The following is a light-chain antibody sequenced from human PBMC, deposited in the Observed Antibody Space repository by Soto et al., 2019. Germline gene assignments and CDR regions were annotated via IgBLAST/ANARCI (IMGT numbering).Light chain of an antibody. Sequence: QSALTQPASVSGSPGQSITISCTGTNSDVGGHNYVSWYQHHPGKAPKLMIYEVSYRPSGVSNRFSGSKSGNTASLTISGLQADDEADYHCSSFSSTSTLYVFGTGTKVTVL. CDR1: NSDVGGHNY. CDR3: SSFSSTSTLYV. CDR2: EVS. V-gene: IGLV2-14*01. J-gene: IGLJ1*01.